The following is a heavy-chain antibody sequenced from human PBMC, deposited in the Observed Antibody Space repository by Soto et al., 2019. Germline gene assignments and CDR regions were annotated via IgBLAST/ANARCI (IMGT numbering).Heavy chain of an antibody. V-gene: IGHV3-9*01. CDR3: AKDVGYCSSTSCFSWFDP. Sequence: EVQLVESGGGLVQPGRSLRLSCAASGFTFDDYAMHWVRQAPGKGLEWVSGISWNSGSIGYADSVKGRFTISRDNAKNSLYLQMNSLRAEDTALYYCAKDVGYCSSTSCFSWFDPWGQGTLVTVSS. J-gene: IGHJ5*02. CDR2: ISWNSGSI. CDR1: GFTFDDYA. D-gene: IGHD2-2*01.